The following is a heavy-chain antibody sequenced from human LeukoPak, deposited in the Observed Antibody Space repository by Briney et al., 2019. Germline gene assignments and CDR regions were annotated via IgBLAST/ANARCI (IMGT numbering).Heavy chain of an antibody. V-gene: IGHV1-2*06. CDR2: INPNSGGT. CDR3: ARRTPKPRIADC. J-gene: IGHJ4*02. CDR1: GYTFTGYY. D-gene: IGHD6-13*01. Sequence: ASVKVSCKASGYTFTGYYMHWVRQAPGQGLEWMGRINPNSGGTNYAQKFQGRVTMTRDTSISTAYMELSSLRSEDTAVYYCARRTPKPRIADCWGQGTLVTVSS.